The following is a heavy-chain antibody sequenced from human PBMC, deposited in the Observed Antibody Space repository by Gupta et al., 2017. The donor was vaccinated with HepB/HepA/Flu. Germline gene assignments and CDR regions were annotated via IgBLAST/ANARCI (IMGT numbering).Heavy chain of an antibody. CDR3: ARDFGVTGRGFDP. D-gene: IGHD1-20*01. CDR2: IWYDGSNK. V-gene: IGHV3-33*01. J-gene: IGHJ5*02. CDR1: GFTFSSYG. Sequence: QVQLVESGGGVVQPGRSLRLSCAASGFTFSSYGMHWVRQAPGKGLEWVAVIWYDGSNKYYADSVKGRFTISRVNSKNTLYLQMNSLRAEDTAVYYCARDFGVTGRGFDPWGQGTLVTVSS.